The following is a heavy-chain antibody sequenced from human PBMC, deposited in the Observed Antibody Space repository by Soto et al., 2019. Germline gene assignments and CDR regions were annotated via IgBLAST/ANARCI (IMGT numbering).Heavy chain of an antibody. CDR3: ARDFGGGIAVAGVGFDY. CDR1: GFTFSSYW. V-gene: IGHV3-7*03. CDR2: IKQYGSEK. Sequence: EVQMVESGGGLVQPGGSLRLSCATSGFTFSSYWMSWVRQAPGKGLEWVANIKQYGSEKYYVDSVKGRFTISRDNAKNSLYLQMNSLRAEDTAMYYCARDFGGGIAVAGVGFDYWGQGTLVTVSS. J-gene: IGHJ4*02. D-gene: IGHD6-19*01.